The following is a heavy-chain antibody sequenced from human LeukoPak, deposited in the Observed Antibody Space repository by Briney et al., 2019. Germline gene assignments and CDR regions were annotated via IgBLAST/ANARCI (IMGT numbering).Heavy chain of an antibody. CDR3: ARYYGDYGGYFDY. CDR2: IYYSGST. Sequence: SETLSLTCAVYGGSFSGYYWSWIRQHLGKGLEWIGYIYYSGSTYYNPSLKSRVTISVDTSKNQFSLKLSSVTAADTAVYYCARYYGDYGGYFDYWGQGTLVTVSS. J-gene: IGHJ4*02. V-gene: IGHV4-31*11. D-gene: IGHD4-17*01. CDR1: GGSFSGYY.